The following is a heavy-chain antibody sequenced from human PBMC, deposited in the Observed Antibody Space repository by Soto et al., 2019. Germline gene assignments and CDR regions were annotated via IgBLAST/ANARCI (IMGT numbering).Heavy chain of an antibody. CDR3: ARVHLVRTSSYYCGMDV. J-gene: IGHJ6*02. D-gene: IGHD6-6*01. CDR2: ISGSGKDT. Sequence: GGSLRLSCATSEFKFSNYRMNWVRKDQGKGLEWVASISGSGKDTFYRDSVKGRFTISRDNAESSLVLQMNSLTVDDTAVYHCARVHLVRTSSYYCGMDVWGPGITVTVS. V-gene: IGHV3-21*06. CDR1: EFKFSNYR.